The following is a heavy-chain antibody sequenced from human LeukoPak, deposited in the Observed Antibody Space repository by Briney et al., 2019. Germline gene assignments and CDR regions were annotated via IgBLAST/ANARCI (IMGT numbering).Heavy chain of an antibody. D-gene: IGHD6-19*01. J-gene: IGHJ4*02. Sequence: ASVKVSCKASGGTFSSYAISWVRQVPGQGLEWMGGIIPIFGTANYAQKFQGRVTITADKSTSTAYMELSSLRSEDTAVYYCARNPRAGTGFTDYWGQGTLVTISS. CDR1: GGTFSSYA. V-gene: IGHV1-69*06. CDR3: ARNPRAGTGFTDY. CDR2: IIPIFGTA.